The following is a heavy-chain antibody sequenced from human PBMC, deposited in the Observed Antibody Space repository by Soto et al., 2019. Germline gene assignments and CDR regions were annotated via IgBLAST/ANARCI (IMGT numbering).Heavy chain of an antibody. CDR2: INHSGST. CDR3: ARGRLRFLELSRFDY. V-gene: IGHV4-34*01. J-gene: IGHJ4*02. CDR1: GGSFSGYY. Sequence: SETLSLTCAVYGGSFSGYYWSWIRQPPGKGLEWIGEINHSGSTNYNPSLKSRVTISVDTSKNQFSLKLSSVTAADTAVYYCARGRLRFLELSRFDYCGQGTLVTVSS. D-gene: IGHD3-3*01.